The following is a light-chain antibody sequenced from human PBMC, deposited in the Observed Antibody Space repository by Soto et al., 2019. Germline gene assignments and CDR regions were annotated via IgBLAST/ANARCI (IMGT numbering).Light chain of an antibody. V-gene: IGKV3-20*01. Sequence: EIVLTQSPGTRSLSPGERATLSCRASQSVSSYYLAWYQQKPGQAPRLLIYAASSRATGIPAMCSGGGSGTDFPLTISRMEPEDFAVDYCQQWGSSPRKFGQETKLDIK. CDR2: AAS. J-gene: IGKJ1*01. CDR3: QQWGSSPRK. CDR1: QSVSSYY.